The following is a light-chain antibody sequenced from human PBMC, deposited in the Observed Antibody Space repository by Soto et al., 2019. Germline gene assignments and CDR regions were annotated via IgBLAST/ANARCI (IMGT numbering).Light chain of an antibody. CDR2: GAS. J-gene: IGKJ3*01. CDR3: QPYGSSPPFT. CDR1: QSVGDNY. Sequence: EIVLTQSPGTLSLSPGERVTLSCRASQSVGDNYLAWYRQKPGQAPRILIYGASHRATGIPDRFSGSGSGTDFTLTISRLEPEDFAVYYCQPYGSSPPFTFRPGTKVEIK. V-gene: IGKV3-20*01.